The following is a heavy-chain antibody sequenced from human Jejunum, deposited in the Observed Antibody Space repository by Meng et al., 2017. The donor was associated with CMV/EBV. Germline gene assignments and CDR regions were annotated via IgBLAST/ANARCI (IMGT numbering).Heavy chain of an antibody. CDR1: MSNSEYS. CDR2: IYYSGAT. J-gene: IGHJ4*02. Sequence: MSNSEYSWGWIRQPPGKGLEWIGNIYYSGATYYNPTLKSRVTMSVDTSKNQFSLKLTSVTAADTAVYFCARASYYYFDSSGSPPDYWGQGTLVTVSS. V-gene: IGHV4-39*07. D-gene: IGHD3-22*01. CDR3: ARASYYYFDSSGSPPDY.